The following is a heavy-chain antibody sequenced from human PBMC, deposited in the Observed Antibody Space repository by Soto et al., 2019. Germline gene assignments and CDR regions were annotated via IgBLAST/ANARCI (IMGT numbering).Heavy chain of an antibody. Sequence: ASVKVSCKASGYTFTSYDINWVRQATGQGLEWMGWMNPNSGNTGYAQKFQGRVTMTRNTSISTAYMELSSLRSEDTAVYYCARGRDPVYYYYYMDVRGKGTTVTVPS. D-gene: IGHD2-21*02. J-gene: IGHJ6*03. CDR1: GYTFTSYD. CDR2: MNPNSGNT. V-gene: IGHV1-8*01. CDR3: ARGRDPVYYYYYMDV.